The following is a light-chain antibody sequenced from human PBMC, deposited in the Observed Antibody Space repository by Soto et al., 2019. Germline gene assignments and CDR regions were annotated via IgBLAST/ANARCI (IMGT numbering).Light chain of an antibody. J-gene: IGKJ2*01. CDR1: QGISNY. CDR3: QQLNTFPPMYT. V-gene: IGKV1-9*01. CDR2: SAS. Sequence: DIQLTQSPSFLSASVGDRVTITCRASQGISNYLAWYQQKSGTAPSLLIYSASTLESGVPSRFSGSGSGTDFPLTIRSLQPEDFATYYCQQLNTFPPMYTFGQGTKLEIK.